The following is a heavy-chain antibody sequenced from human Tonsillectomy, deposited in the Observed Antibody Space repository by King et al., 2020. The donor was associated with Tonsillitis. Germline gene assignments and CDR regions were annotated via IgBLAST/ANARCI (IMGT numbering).Heavy chain of an antibody. Sequence: VQLVESGGGLVQPGGSLRLSCAASGFTFSSYAMSWVRQAPGKGLEWVSAISVGGGSTYYADAVKGRFTISRDNSKNTLYLQMNSLRAEDTAVYYCAKVGVPEYFQHWGQGTLVTVSS. J-gene: IGHJ1*01. V-gene: IGHV3-23*04. D-gene: IGHD3-10*01. CDR3: AKVGVPEYFQH. CDR2: ISVGGGST. CDR1: GFTFSSYA.